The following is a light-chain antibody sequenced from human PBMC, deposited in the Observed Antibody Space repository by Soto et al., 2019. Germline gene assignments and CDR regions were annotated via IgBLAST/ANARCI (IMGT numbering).Light chain of an antibody. V-gene: IGKV3-15*01. CDR1: QNIYYN. Sequence: ILVTQSPATVSVSPAECATLCCRASQNIYYNVAWYQQRPGQAPRLLIYRASTRAPGVPARFSGSGSGTEFTLTISSLQPEDFTVYSCLQYHNLWAFGQGTKVDIK. CDR2: RAS. CDR3: LQYHNLWA. J-gene: IGKJ1*01.